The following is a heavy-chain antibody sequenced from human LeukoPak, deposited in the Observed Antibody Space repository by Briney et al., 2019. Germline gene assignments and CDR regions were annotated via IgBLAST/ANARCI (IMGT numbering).Heavy chain of an antibody. CDR1: GYTFTSYD. CDR3: ARGSMIVVVITSPSDAFDI. Sequence: ASVKVSCKASGYTFTSYDINWVRQATGQGLEWMGWMNPNSGNTGYAQKFQGRVTMTRNTSISTAYMELSSLRSEDTAVYYCARGSMIVVVITSPSDAFDIWGQGTMVTVSS. D-gene: IGHD3-22*01. CDR2: MNPNSGNT. V-gene: IGHV1-8*01. J-gene: IGHJ3*02.